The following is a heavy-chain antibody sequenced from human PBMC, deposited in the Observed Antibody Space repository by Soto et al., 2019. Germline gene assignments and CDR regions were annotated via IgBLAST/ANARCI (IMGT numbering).Heavy chain of an antibody. V-gene: IGHV1-46*03. CDR1: GYIFTSHY. CDR2: IYPGGVNV. CDR3: ARDQSWRNPVLWFHP. D-gene: IGHD3-10*01. J-gene: IGHJ5*02. Sequence: GASVKVSSKAIGYIFTSHYMHWVRQAPGQGLEWMGTIYPGGVNVAYAQKFEGRVTMTKDTSTSTVYMELNSLTSEDRAGYYCARDQSWRNPVLWFHPSGQATLVTV.